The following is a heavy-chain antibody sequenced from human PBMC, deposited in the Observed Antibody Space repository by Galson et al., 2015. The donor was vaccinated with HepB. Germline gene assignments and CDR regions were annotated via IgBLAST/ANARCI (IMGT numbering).Heavy chain of an antibody. V-gene: IGHV3-30*18. J-gene: IGHJ5*02. D-gene: IGHD4-11*01. CDR1: GVTFSNAG. Sequence: SLRLSCAASGVTFSNAGMHWVRQAPGKGLEWVASISPDGNNKLYVDSVKGRFTISRDNSKNTLFLQMNSLTGEDTAVYYCAKGPYSNILLSGGWDDPWGQGTLVTVSP. CDR3: AKGPYSNILLSGGWDDP. CDR2: ISPDGNNK.